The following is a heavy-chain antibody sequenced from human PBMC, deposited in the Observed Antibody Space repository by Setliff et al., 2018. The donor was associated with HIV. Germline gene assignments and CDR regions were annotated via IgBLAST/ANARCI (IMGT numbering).Heavy chain of an antibody. CDR1: GGSFNNYH. Sequence: KPSETLSLTCTVSGGSFNNYHWSWIRQPAGKGLEWIGRIYDSGATNYKPSLKSRVTMSIDKSNNQFSLYLTSVTAADTAIYYCARDRHYYGSGSYGPWGQGILGTAPQ. CDR3: ARDRHYYGSGSYGP. CDR2: IYDSGAT. J-gene: IGHJ5*02. D-gene: IGHD3-10*01. V-gene: IGHV4-4*07.